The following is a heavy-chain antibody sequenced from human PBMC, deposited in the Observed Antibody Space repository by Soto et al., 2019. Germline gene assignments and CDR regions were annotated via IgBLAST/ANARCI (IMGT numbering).Heavy chain of an antibody. CDR3: ARGGGYCSGGGCYPHELDP. Sequence: EVQLVESGGGLIQPGGSLRLSCAASGFTVSSDYMSWVRQAPGKGLEWVSVIFSGDLTRYADSVKGRFTISRDDSENSLYLQMNNVRAEDSAVYYCARGGGYCSGGGCYPHELDPWGQGTLVTVSS. J-gene: IGHJ5*02. V-gene: IGHV3-53*01. D-gene: IGHD2-15*01. CDR1: GFTVSSDY. CDR2: IFSGDLT.